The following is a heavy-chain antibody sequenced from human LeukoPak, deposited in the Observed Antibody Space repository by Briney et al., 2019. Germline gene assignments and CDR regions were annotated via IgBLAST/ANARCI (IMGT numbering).Heavy chain of an antibody. CDR1: GYSISSGYY. V-gene: IGHV4-38-2*01. Sequence: SETLSLTCAVSGYSISSGYYWGWIRQPPRKGLEWIGSIYHSGSTYYNPSLKSRVTISVDTSKNQFSLKLSSVTAADTAVYYCARLLYSSSWYGFEYYFDYWGQGTLVTVSS. D-gene: IGHD6-13*01. CDR2: IYHSGST. J-gene: IGHJ4*02. CDR3: ARLLYSSSWYGFEYYFDY.